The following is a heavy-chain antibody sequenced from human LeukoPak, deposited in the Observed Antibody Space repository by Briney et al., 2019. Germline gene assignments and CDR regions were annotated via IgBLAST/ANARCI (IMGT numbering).Heavy chain of an antibody. CDR2: IKQDGSEK. J-gene: IGHJ4*02. D-gene: IGHD2-2*01. CDR3: ARGVFAPYCSSTSCATATLDY. Sequence: PGGSLRLSCAASGFTFSSYWMSWVRQAPGKGLEWVANIKQDGSEKYYVDSVKGRFTISRDNAKNSLYLQMNSLRAEDTAVYYCARGVFAPYCSSTSCATATLDYWGRGTLVTVSS. V-gene: IGHV3-7*01. CDR1: GFTFSSYW.